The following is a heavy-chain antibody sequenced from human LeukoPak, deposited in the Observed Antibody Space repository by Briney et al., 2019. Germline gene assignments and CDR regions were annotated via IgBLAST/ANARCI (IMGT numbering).Heavy chain of an antibody. D-gene: IGHD2-8*02. CDR1: GGSISSGGYY. CDR2: IFSSAST. Sequence: PLETLSLTCTVSGGSISSGGYYWSWIRQHPGKGLEWLGSIFSSASTIYNPSLKSRVIISVDTTKNQFSLKLTSVTAADTAVYYCARDFTGGSFDYWGQGTLVTVSS. CDR3: ARDFTGGSFDY. V-gene: IGHV4-31*03. J-gene: IGHJ4*02.